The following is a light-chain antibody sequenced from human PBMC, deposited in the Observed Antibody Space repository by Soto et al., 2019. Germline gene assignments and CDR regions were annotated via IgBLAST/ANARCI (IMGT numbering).Light chain of an antibody. Sequence: EIVMTQSPATLSVSPQEIATLSCRASQSVSSKLAWYQQKPGQAPRLLIYGASTRATGIPARFSGSGPGTEFTLTISSLQSEDFAVYYCQQYNNWPPWTFGQGTKVEIK. CDR3: QQYNNWPPWT. V-gene: IGKV3-15*01. J-gene: IGKJ1*01. CDR2: GAS. CDR1: QSVSSK.